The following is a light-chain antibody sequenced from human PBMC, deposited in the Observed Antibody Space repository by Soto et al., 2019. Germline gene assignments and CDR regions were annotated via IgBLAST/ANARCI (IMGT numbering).Light chain of an antibody. CDR2: DVS. CDR3: CPYAGTYTWV. J-gene: IGLJ3*02. Sequence: QSVLTRPRSVSGSPGQSVTISCTGTSSDVGGYNSVSWYQQYPGKAPKLMIYDVSKRPSGVPDRFSGSKSGNAASLTISGLQAEDEADYYCCPYAGTYTWVFGGGTKLTVL. V-gene: IGLV2-11*01. CDR1: SSDVGGYNS.